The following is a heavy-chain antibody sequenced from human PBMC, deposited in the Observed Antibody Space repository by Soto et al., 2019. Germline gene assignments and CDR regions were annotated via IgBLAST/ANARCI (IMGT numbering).Heavy chain of an antibody. J-gene: IGHJ6*02. V-gene: IGHV1-18*01. CDR3: ARGLLAYFGMDV. CDR1: GYSFTNYD. CDR2: ISAHNGNK. D-gene: IGHD1-26*01. Sequence: QLVQSGAEVKKPGASVKVSCKASGYSFTNYDISWVRQAPGQGLERMAWISAHNGNKQYAEKFQGRVSTTTDTSTSTAYMEVTTLKTDDTAMYYCARGLLAYFGMDVWGQGTTVTVS.